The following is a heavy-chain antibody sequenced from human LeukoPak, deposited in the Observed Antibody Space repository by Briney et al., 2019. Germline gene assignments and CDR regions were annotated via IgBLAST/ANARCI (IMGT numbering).Heavy chain of an antibody. Sequence: SETLSLTCAVFGGPFRGYYWSGIRQPPGQGLEWIGEIHHTGATNYKPSLKSRVPISGDPSKNQVSLRLYSVTAADTAVYYCARGVLGPYYFDLWGRGTLVTVSS. J-gene: IGHJ2*01. CDR3: ARGVLGPYYFDL. D-gene: IGHD7-27*01. CDR1: GGPFRGYY. V-gene: IGHV4-34*01. CDR2: IHHTGAT.